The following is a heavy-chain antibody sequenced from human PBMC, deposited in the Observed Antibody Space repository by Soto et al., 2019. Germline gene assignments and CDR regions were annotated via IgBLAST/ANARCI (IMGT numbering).Heavy chain of an antibody. CDR2: ISSSSNTI. V-gene: IGHV3-48*01. CDR1: GLTLGCHS. CDR3: ARDRGSSGMDH. D-gene: IGHD6-25*01. Sequence: PGGSLRLSCVVSGLTLGCHSMNWVRQAPGKGLEWIAYISSSSNTIYYADSVKGRFTISRDNAKDSLYLQMHSLRAEDTAVYFCARDRGSSGMDHWGQGALVTVSS. J-gene: IGHJ4*02.